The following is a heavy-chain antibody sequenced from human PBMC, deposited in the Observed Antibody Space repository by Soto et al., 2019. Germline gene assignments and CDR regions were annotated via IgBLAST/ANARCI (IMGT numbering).Heavy chain of an antibody. CDR1: GGTFSSYA. Sequence: SVKVSCRASGGTFSSYAISWVRQAPGQGLEWMGGIIPIFGTANYAQKFQGRVTITADKSTSTAYMELSSLRSEDTAVYYCARGNYQIYGMDVWGQGTTVTVSS. CDR3: ARGNYQIYGMDV. D-gene: IGHD1-1*01. CDR2: IIPIFGTA. J-gene: IGHJ6*02. V-gene: IGHV1-69*06.